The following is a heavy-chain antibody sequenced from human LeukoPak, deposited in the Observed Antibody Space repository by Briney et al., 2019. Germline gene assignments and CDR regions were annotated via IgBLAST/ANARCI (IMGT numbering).Heavy chain of an antibody. CDR1: GFTFSGSA. CDR2: IRSKANSYAT. J-gene: IGHJ4*02. D-gene: IGHD3-10*01. V-gene: IGHV3-73*01. Sequence: PGGSLRLSCAASGFTFSGSAMHWVRQAYGKGLEWVGRIRSKANSYATAYAASVKGRFTISRDDSKNTAYLQMNSLKTEDTAVYYCTGTMVRGVILVGWGQGTLVTVSS. CDR3: TGTMVRGVILVG.